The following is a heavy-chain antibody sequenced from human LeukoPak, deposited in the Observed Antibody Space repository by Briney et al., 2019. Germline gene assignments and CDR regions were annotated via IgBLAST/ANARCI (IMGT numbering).Heavy chain of an antibody. Sequence: PSETLSLTCTVSGVSISSYYWSWIRQPAGKGLEWIGRIYTSGSTNYNPSLKSRVTMSVDTSKNQFSLKLRSVTAADTAVYYCASTVAGRDYYYYYGMDVWGQGTTVTVSS. CDR1: GVSISSYY. CDR2: IYTSGST. J-gene: IGHJ6*02. D-gene: IGHD6-19*01. V-gene: IGHV4-4*07. CDR3: ASTVAGRDYYYYYGMDV.